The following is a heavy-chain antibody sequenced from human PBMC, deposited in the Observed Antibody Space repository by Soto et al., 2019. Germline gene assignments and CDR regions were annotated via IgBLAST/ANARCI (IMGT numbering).Heavy chain of an antibody. CDR3: ARSSMVPVDYFDF. CDR1: GDSVNSGSYF. Sequence: SSETLSLTCTVSGDSVNSGSYFWSWMRQPPGKGLEWIGYITSSGSTNYNPSLKSRVSISMDTSKNHFSLKLSSVTPADAAVYYRARSSMVPVDYFDFWRQGTVVTVSS. J-gene: IGHJ4*02. V-gene: IGHV4-61*03. CDR2: ITSSGST. D-gene: IGHD3-10*01.